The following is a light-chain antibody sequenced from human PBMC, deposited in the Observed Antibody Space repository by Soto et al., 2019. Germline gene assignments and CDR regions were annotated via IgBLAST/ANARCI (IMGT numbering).Light chain of an antibody. J-gene: IGLJ1*01. Sequence: ALTQPASVSGSPGQSITISCTGTSSDVGGYNYVSSYQQHPGKAPKLMIYEVSNRPSGVSNRFSGSKSGNTASLTISGLQAEDEADYYCSSYTSSSTPCVFGTGTKLTVL. CDR1: SSDVGGYNY. V-gene: IGLV2-14*01. CDR3: SSYTSSSTPCV. CDR2: EVS.